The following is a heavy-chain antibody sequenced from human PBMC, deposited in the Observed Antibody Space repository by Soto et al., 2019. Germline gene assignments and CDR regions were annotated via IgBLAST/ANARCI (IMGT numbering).Heavy chain of an antibody. CDR1: GFTFSSYG. CDR2: IWYDGSNK. D-gene: IGHD6-13*01. Sequence: QVQLVESGGGVVQPGRSLRLSCAASGFTFSSYGMHWVRQAPGKGLEWVAVIWYDGSNKYYADSVKGRFTISRDNSKNTLYLQMNSLRAEDMAVYYCARDGRNYRSSPPYYYGMDVWGLGSTVT. V-gene: IGHV3-33*01. CDR3: ARDGRNYRSSPPYYYGMDV. J-gene: IGHJ6*02.